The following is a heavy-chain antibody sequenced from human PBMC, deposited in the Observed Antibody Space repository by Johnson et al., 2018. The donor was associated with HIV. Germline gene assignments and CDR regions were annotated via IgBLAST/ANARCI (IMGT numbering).Heavy chain of an antibody. J-gene: IGHJ3*02. CDR1: GFTFSSYG. D-gene: IGHD3-16*01. CDR2: IKSDGSSI. Sequence: VQLVESGGGVVQPGGSLRLSCAASGFTFSSYGMHWVRQAPGKGLEWVSRIKSDGSSITYADFAKGRFTISRDNAKDTVYLQMTSLRAEDTAVYYCAKDERQMGGWSHAFDIWGQGTMVTVSS. CDR3: AKDERQMGGWSHAFDI. V-gene: IGHV3-74*03.